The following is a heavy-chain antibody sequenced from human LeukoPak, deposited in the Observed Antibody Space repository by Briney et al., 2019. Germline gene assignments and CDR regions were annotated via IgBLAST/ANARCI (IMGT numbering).Heavy chain of an antibody. V-gene: IGHV3-30*18. CDR1: GFTFSSYG. J-gene: IGHJ4*02. D-gene: IGHD3-10*01. CDR3: AKDHYYGSGSFQNGFDY. Sequence: GRSLRLSCAASGFTFSSYGMHWVRQAPGKGLEWVAVISYDGSNKYYADSVKGRFTISRGNSKNTLYLQMNSLRAEDTAVYYCAKDHYYGSGSFQNGFDYWGQGTLVTVSS. CDR2: ISYDGSNK.